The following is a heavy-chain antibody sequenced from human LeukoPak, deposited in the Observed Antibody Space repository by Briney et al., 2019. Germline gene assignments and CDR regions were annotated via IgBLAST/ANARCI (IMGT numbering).Heavy chain of an antibody. Sequence: ASVKVSCKASGYTSTAYYMHWVRQAPGQGLEWMGWINPKSGGTNYAQKFQGRVTMTRDTSISTAYMELSRLRSDDTAVYYCARDRVVVPAAFDYWGQGTLVTVSS. D-gene: IGHD2-2*01. CDR2: INPKSGGT. CDR1: GYTSTAYY. CDR3: ARDRVVVPAAFDY. J-gene: IGHJ4*02. V-gene: IGHV1-2*02.